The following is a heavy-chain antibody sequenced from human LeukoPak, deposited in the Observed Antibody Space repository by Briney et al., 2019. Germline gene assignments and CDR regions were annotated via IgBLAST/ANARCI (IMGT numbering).Heavy chain of an antibody. CDR1: GFTFSNAW. J-gene: IGHJ4*02. V-gene: IGHV3-23*01. CDR3: AKPVVVAATYYFDY. Sequence: GGSLRLSCAASGFTFSNAWMSWVRQAPGKGLEWVSAISGSGGSTYYADSVKGRFTISRDNSKNTLYLQMNSLRAEDTAVYYCAKPVVVAATYYFDYWGQGTLVTVSS. D-gene: IGHD2-15*01. CDR2: ISGSGGST.